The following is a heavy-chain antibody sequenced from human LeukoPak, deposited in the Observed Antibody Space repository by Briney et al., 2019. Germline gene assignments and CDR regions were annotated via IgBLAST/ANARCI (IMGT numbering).Heavy chain of an antibody. V-gene: IGHV1-69*06. CDR1: GGTFSSYA. J-gene: IGHJ4*02. CDR3: ARVKNYCSGGSCYFDY. CDR2: IILIFGTA. Sequence: ASVKVSCKASGGTFSSYAISWVRQAPGQGLEWMGGIILIFGTANYAQKFQGRVTITADKSTSTAYMELSSLRSEDTAVYYCARVKNYCSGGSCYFDYWGQGTLVTVSS. D-gene: IGHD2-15*01.